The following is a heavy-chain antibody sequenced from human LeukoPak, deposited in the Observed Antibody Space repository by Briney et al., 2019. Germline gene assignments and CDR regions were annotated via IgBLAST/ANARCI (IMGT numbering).Heavy chain of an antibody. CDR3: ARVLARGSWYFGGAFDY. J-gene: IGHJ4*02. CDR2: VYSSGST. CDR1: GGSISNYY. Sequence: SETLSLTCTVSGGSISNYYWSWIRQPAGKGLEWIGRVYSSGSTNYNPSLKSRVTMSVDTSKNQFSLKLSSVTAADTAVYYCARVLARGSWYFGGAFDYWGQGTLVTVSS. V-gene: IGHV4-4*07. D-gene: IGHD6-13*01.